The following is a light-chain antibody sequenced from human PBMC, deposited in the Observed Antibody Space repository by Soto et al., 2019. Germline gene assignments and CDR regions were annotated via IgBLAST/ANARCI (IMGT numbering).Light chain of an antibody. CDR1: QSVSTNY. V-gene: IGKV3-20*01. CDR2: GAF. CDR3: QLYGISPH. Sequence: EIVLTQSPGTLSLSPGERATLSCRASQSVSTNYLAWYQQKPGQAPWLLIYGAFNRAGGVPDRFSGSVSGTDFTLTISRLEPEDFAVYYCQLYGISPHFGQGTRLEIK. J-gene: IGKJ5*01.